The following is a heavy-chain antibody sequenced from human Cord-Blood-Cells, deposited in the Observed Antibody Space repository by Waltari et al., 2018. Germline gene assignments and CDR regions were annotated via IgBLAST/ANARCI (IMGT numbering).Heavy chain of an antibody. V-gene: IGHV1-69*06. Sequence: QVQLVQSGAEVKKPGSSVKVSCKASGGTFSSYAISWVRPAPGQGLEWMGGIIPIFGTANYAQKFQGRVTITADKSTSTAYMELSSLRSEDTAVYYCAARPYDFWSGYYAFDIWGQGTMVTVSS. CDR2: IIPIFGTA. J-gene: IGHJ3*02. D-gene: IGHD3-3*01. CDR1: GGTFSSYA. CDR3: AARPYDFWSGYYAFDI.